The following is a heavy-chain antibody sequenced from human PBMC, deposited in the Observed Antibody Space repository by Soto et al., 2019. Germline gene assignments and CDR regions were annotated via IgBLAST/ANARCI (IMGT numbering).Heavy chain of an antibody. CDR3: ARSQGSSTSLEIYYYYHYGMDV. CDR2: IIPISETT. V-gene: IGHV1-69*13. J-gene: IGHJ6*02. D-gene: IGHD2-2*01. CDR1: GGTFSSYA. Sequence: SVKVSCKASGGTFSSYAISWVRQAPGQGLEWMGGIIPISETTNYAQKFQGRVTITADESKSTAYMELSSLRSEDTAVYYCARSQGSSTSLEIYYYYHYGMDVWGQGTTVTGSS.